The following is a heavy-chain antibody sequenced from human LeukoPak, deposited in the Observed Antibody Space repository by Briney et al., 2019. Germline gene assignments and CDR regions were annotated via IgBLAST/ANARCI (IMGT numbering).Heavy chain of an antibody. CDR2: ISGSGGDT. CDR3: AKGLDSSGWYGLDY. CDR1: GFTFSTYA. V-gene: IGHV3-23*01. D-gene: IGHD6-19*01. Sequence: GGSLRLSCAASGFTFSTYAMSWVRQAPGKGLEWVSAISGSGGDTYYPDSVKGRFTISRDNSKNTLYLQMNSLRADDTAVYYCAKGLDSSGWYGLDYWGQGTLVTVSS. J-gene: IGHJ4*02.